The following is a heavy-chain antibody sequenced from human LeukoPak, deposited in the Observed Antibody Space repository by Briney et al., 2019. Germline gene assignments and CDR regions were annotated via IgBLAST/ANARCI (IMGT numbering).Heavy chain of an antibody. CDR1: GASISSYY. Sequence: SETLSLTCTVSGASISSYYWSWIRQPPGKGLEWIGYIYYSGSTRYNPSLKSRVTISIDTSKNQFSLKLSSVTAADTAVYYCARVGILRFPSNWFDPWGQGTLVTVSS. D-gene: IGHD3-3*01. J-gene: IGHJ5*02. CDR2: IYYSGST. CDR3: ARVGILRFPSNWFDP. V-gene: IGHV4-59*01.